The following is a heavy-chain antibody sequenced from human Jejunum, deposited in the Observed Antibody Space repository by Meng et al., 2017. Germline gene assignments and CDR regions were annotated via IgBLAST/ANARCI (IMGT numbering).Heavy chain of an antibody. J-gene: IGHJ6*02. CDR2: IKSRTDGGTT. CDR3: TTEGCTVTTASCYFGMDV. D-gene: IGHD4-17*01. V-gene: IGHV3-15*01. Sequence: GGSLRLSCAASGFTFTNAWMSWVRQAPGKGLEWVGRIKSRTDGGTTDYAAPVKGRFTISRDDSKNTLYLQMNSLKTEDTAVYYCTTEGCTVTTASCYFGMDVWGQGTTVTVSS. CDR1: GFTFTNAW.